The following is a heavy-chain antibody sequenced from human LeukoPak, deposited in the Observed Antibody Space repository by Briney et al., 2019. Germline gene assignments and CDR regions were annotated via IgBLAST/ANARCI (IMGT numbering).Heavy chain of an antibody. CDR1: GFTFSTPW. Sequence: GGSLRLSCAASGFTFSTPWMHWVRQGPGQGLVWVSRMNGDGTTINYADSVKGRFTISRDNAKNTLYLEMNSLSAEDTAVYYCARAGNCYYDLWGRGTLVSVSS. V-gene: IGHV3-74*01. J-gene: IGHJ2*01. CDR2: MNGDGTTI. CDR3: ARAGNCYYDL.